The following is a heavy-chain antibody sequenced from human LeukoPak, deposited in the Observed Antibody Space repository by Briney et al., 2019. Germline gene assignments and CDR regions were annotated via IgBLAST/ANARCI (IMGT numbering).Heavy chain of an antibody. J-gene: IGHJ4*02. CDR3: EKDRGGGYYDSSGYPFDY. D-gene: IGHD3-22*01. CDR1: GFTFSSYA. V-gene: IGHV3-23*01. Sequence: PGGSLSLSCAASGFTFSSYAMSWVRPAPRKGRGWVSANRVRGDSTYYADPVKGRFTISRDHPKNTPYLQMNSLRAQDTAVYYCEKDRGGGYYDSSGYPFDYWGQGTLVTVSS. CDR2: NRVRGDST.